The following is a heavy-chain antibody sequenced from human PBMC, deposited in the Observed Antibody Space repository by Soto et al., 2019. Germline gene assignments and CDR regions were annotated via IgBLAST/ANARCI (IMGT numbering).Heavy chain of an antibody. CDR3: AKDEISSGWTDPYGMDV. CDR2: ISYDGSNK. Sequence: GGSLRLSCAASGFTFSSYGMHWVRQAPGKGLEWVAVISYDGSNKYYADSVKGRFTISRDNSKNTLYLQMNSLRAEDTAVYYCAKDEISSGWTDPYGMDVWGQGTTVTVSS. V-gene: IGHV3-30*18. J-gene: IGHJ6*02. CDR1: GFTFSSYG. D-gene: IGHD6-19*01.